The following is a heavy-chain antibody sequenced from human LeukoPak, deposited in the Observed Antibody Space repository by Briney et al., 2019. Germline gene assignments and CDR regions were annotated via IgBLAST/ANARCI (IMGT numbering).Heavy chain of an antibody. CDR1: GFILSNAW. Sequence: GGSLRLSCAASGFILSNAWMSWVRQAPGKGLEWVSAISGSGGSIYYADSVKGRFTISRDNSKNTLYLQMNSLRAEDTAVYYCAKDPPLYDGEYFQHWGQGTLVTVSS. J-gene: IGHJ1*01. V-gene: IGHV3-23*01. D-gene: IGHD2-8*01. CDR3: AKDPPLYDGEYFQH. CDR2: ISGSGGSI.